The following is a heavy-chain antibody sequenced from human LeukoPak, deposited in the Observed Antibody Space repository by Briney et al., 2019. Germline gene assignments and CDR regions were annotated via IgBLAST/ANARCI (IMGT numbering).Heavy chain of an antibody. V-gene: IGHV4-34*01. CDR2: INHSGST. CDR1: GGSFSGYY. Sequence: SETLSLTCAVYGGSFSGYYWSWTRQPPGKGLEWIGEINHSGSTNYNPSLKSRVTISVDTSKNQFSLKLSSVTAADTAVYYCARSSYFNVGGMDVWGQGTTVTVSS. D-gene: IGHD2/OR15-2a*01. CDR3: ARSSYFNVGGMDV. J-gene: IGHJ6*02.